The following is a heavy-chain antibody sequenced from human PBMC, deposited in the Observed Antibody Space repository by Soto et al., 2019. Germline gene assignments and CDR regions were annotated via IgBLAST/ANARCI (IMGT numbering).Heavy chain of an antibody. Sequence: SETLSLTCTVSGGSISSYYWSWIRQPPGKGLEWIGEINHSGSTSYNPSLKSRVTISVDTSKNQFSLKLHSVTAADTAVYYCAALPRYWGQGTLVTVSS. J-gene: IGHJ4*02. CDR2: INHSGST. CDR3: AALPRY. D-gene: IGHD6-6*01. V-gene: IGHV4-34*01. CDR1: GGSISSYY.